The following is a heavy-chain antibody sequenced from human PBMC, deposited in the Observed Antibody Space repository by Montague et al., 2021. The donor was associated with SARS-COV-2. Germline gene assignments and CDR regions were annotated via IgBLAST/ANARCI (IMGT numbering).Heavy chain of an antibody. D-gene: IGHD6-13*01. CDR3: ARSVGASSSSWPLPPHFDY. J-gene: IGHJ4*02. CDR2: TYYRSKWYN. Sequence: CAISGDSVSSNRAARKWIRQSPSRGLEWLGRTYYRSKWYNDYALSVKSRITINPDTSKNQFSLQLNSVTPEDTAVYYCARSVGASSSSWPLPPHFDYWGQGTLVTVSS. CDR1: GDSVSSNRAA. V-gene: IGHV6-1*01.